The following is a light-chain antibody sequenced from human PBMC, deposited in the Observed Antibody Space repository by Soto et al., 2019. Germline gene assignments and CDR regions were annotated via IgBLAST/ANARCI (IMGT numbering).Light chain of an antibody. CDR2: DSS. Sequence: DIQMTQSPSSLSSSVGDRVTVTCQASQDISNYLNWYQQKPEKAPKLLIYDSSNLETGVPSRFSGSGSGTDFTFTISSLQPEDIATYYCQQYDNLPTFGQGTRLAIK. CDR3: QQYDNLPT. CDR1: QDISNY. J-gene: IGKJ5*01. V-gene: IGKV1-33*01.